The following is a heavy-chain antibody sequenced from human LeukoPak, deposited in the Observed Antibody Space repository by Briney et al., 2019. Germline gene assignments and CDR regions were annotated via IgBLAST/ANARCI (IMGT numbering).Heavy chain of an antibody. V-gene: IGHV3-23*01. CDR1: GFTFSSYA. CDR3: AKMNVLTGYYTPNFDF. Sequence: PGGSLRLSSAVSGFTFSSYAMSWVRQAPRKGLEWVSVVSGSGSSTDYADSVKGRFTISRDNSKNTLYLQMSSLSAEDTAVYYCAKMNVLTGYYTPNFDFWGQGTLVTVSS. CDR2: VSGSGSST. J-gene: IGHJ4*02. D-gene: IGHD3-9*01.